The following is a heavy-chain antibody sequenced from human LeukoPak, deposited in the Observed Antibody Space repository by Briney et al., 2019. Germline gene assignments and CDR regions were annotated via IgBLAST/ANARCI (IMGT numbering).Heavy chain of an antibody. CDR2: ISSSSSYI. CDR3: ASRITAPRFGVVITLLPPDY. CDR1: GFTFSSYS. Sequence: GGSLRLSCAASGFTFSSYSMNWVRQAPGKGLEWVSSISSSSSYIYYADSVKGRFTISRDNAKNALYLQMNSLRAEDTAVYYCASRITAPRFGVVITLLPPDYWGQGTLVTVSS. J-gene: IGHJ4*02. V-gene: IGHV3-21*01. D-gene: IGHD3-3*01.